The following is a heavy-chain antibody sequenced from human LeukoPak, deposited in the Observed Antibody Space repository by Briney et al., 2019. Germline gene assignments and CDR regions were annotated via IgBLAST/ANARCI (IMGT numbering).Heavy chain of an antibody. V-gene: IGHV1-2*06. CDR3: ARDLYGGNSHYYYMDA. J-gene: IGHJ6*03. CDR1: GYTFTGYY. D-gene: IGHD4-23*01. CDR2: INPNSGGT. Sequence: ASVKVSCKASGYTFTGYYMHWVRQAPEQGLEWMGRINPNSGGTNYAQKFQGRVTMTRDTSISTAYMELSRLRSDDTAVYYCARDLYGGNSHYYYMDAWGKGTTVTIS.